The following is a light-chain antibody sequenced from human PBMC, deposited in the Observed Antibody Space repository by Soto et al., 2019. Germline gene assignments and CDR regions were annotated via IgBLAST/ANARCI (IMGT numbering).Light chain of an antibody. CDR3: QQYGSAPAWT. J-gene: IGKJ1*01. CDR1: QSISSSY. Sequence: EIVLTQSPGTLSLSPGERATLSCRASQSISSSYLAWYQQKPGQAPRLLIYGASKRATGIPDRFSGSGSGTDFTLNISRLESEDLAVYYCQQYGSAPAWTFGQGTKVELK. V-gene: IGKV3-20*01. CDR2: GAS.